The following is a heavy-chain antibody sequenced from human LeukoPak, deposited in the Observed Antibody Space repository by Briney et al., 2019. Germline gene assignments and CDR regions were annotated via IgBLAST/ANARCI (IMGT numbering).Heavy chain of an antibody. J-gene: IGHJ4*02. Sequence: SETLSLTCTVSGGSISSYYWSWIRQPPGKGLEWIGYIYYSGSTNYNPSLKSRVTISVDMSKNQFSLKLTSVTAADTAVYYCARVRAYCGGDCYIGYFDYWGQGTLVTVSS. V-gene: IGHV4-59*01. D-gene: IGHD2-21*02. CDR3: ARVRAYCGGDCYIGYFDY. CDR1: GGSISSYY. CDR2: IYYSGST.